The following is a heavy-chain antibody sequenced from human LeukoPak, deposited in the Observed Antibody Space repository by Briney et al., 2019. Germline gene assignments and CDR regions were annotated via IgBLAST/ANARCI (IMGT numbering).Heavy chain of an antibody. CDR1: GFTLSSYE. CDR2: ISSRGSTI. CDR3: AQLGIPMIGGV. Sequence: GGTLRLSCAASGFTLSSYEIDGVCRAPGKGLEWVSDISSRGSTIYYADAVEGRFPISRDNAKNSLYLQMNSVRAEHTAVYYCAQLGIPMIGGVWAKETRVTISS. V-gene: IGHV3-48*03. D-gene: IGHD3-10*02. J-gene: IGHJ6*04.